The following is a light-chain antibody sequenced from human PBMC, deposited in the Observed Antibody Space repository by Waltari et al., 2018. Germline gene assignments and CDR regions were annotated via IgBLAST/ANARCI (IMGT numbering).Light chain of an antibody. V-gene: IGLV2-8*01. CDR1: SSDVGGYNY. CDR3: SSYAGSNNQEV. Sequence: QSALTQPPSASGSPGQSVTISCTGTSSDVGGYNYASWYQQHPGNAPKLMIYEVSKRPSGVPDRFSGSKSGNTASLTVSGLQAEDEADYYCSSYAGSNNQEVFGGGTKLTVL. CDR2: EVS. J-gene: IGLJ3*02.